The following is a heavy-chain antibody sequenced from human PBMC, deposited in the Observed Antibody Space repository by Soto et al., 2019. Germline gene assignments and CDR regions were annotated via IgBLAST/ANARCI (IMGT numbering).Heavy chain of an antibody. CDR3: ARGKVAAAGLDAFDI. Sequence: SETLSLTCAVYGGSFSGYYWSWIRQPPGKGLEWIGEINHSGSTNYNPTLKSRVTISVDTSKNQFSLKLSSVTAADTAVYYCARGKVAAAGLDAFDIWGQGTMVTISS. V-gene: IGHV4-34*01. CDR2: INHSGST. J-gene: IGHJ3*02. D-gene: IGHD6-13*01. CDR1: GGSFSGYY.